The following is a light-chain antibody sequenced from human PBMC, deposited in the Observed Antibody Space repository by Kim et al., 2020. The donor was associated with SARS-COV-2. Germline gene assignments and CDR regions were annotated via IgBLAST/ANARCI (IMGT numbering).Light chain of an antibody. V-gene: IGKV3-15*01. J-gene: IGKJ1*01. CDR1: QTINNK. Sequence: SPGERATLSWRASQTINNKLVWYQHKPGQAPRLLIYDATTRATGVPARFIGSGSETDFTLTISSLQSEDFAVYYCQQSNDWPPLTFGQGTKVDIK. CDR3: QQSNDWPPLT. CDR2: DAT.